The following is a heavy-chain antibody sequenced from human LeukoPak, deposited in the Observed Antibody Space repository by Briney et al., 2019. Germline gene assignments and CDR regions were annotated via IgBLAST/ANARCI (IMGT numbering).Heavy chain of an antibody. CDR2: ISAYNGNT. CDR1: GYTFTSYG. Sequence: ASVKVSCKASGYTFTSYGISWVRQAPGQGLEWMGWISAYNGNTNYAQKLQGRVTMTTDTSTSTAYMELRSLRSDDTAVYYCARQLWFGESHVYYFDYWGQGTLVTVSS. V-gene: IGHV1-18*01. CDR3: ARQLWFGESHVYYFDY. D-gene: IGHD3-10*01. J-gene: IGHJ4*02.